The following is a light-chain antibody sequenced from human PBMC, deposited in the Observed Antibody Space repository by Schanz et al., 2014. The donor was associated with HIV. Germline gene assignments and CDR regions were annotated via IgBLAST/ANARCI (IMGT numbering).Light chain of an antibody. CDR1: QSISGW. V-gene: IGKV1-5*03. Sequence: DIQMTQSPSTLSASVGDRISITCRASQSISGWLAWYQQKPGEAPNLLISEASTLESGVPSRFSGSGSGTDFTLTISSLQPDDFATYFCLHYNDFASTFGQGTKLEIK. CDR2: EAS. CDR3: LHYNDFAST. J-gene: IGKJ2*01.